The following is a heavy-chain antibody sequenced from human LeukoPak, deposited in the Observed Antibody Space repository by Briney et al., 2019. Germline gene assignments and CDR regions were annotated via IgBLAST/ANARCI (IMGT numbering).Heavy chain of an antibody. D-gene: IGHD4-17*01. CDR1: GGSISSSTYY. J-gene: IGHJ4*02. V-gene: IGHV4-39*01. CDR2: LYYWGIT. CDR3: ARHDYGDYSSFDY. Sequence: SETPSLTCTVSGGSISSSTYYWGWIRQPPGKGLEWIGCLYYWGITYCNPSLQSRLPISVDTSKNQFSLKRNSVTAADTAVYYCARHDYGDYSSFDYWGQGTLVTVS.